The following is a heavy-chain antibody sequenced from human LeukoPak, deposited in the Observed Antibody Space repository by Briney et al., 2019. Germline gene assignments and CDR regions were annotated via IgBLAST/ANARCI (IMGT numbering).Heavy chain of an antibody. CDR1: GGSFSGYY. V-gene: IGHV4-34*01. Sequence: SETLSLTCAVYGGSFSGYYWSWIRQPPGKGLEWIGEINHSGDTNYNPSLKSRVTISVDTSKNQFSLNLSSVTAADTAVYYCATVYSGYDVVGEDYWGQGTLVTVSS. CDR2: INHSGDT. CDR3: ATVYSGYDVVGEDY. D-gene: IGHD5-12*01. J-gene: IGHJ4*02.